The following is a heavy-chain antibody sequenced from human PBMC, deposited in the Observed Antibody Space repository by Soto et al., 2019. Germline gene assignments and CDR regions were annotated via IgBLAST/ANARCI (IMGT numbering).Heavy chain of an antibody. CDR2: IYWDDDK. D-gene: IGHD4-17*01. V-gene: IGHV2-5*02. J-gene: IGHJ1*01. Sequence: QITLKESGPPLVKPTQTLTLTCTSSGFSLTTSGVSVAWIRQPPGKALEWLALIYWDDDKRYSPSLESRLTITKDTSKNRVGLTMTNMDPVDTATYYCAYSRLPSTVTTSAEYFQHWGQGTLVTVSS. CDR1: GFSLTTSGVS. CDR3: AYSRLPSTVTTSAEYFQH.